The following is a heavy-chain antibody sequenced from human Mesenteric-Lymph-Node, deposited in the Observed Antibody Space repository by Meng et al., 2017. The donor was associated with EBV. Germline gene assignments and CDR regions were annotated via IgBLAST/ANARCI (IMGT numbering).Heavy chain of an antibody. CDR3: ARNVGSGSSTEFDF. Sequence: QLPLQEPGPGLVKPSETLPRTCTFCGGSISSSSAYWGWVRQPPGKGLEWLGYVYYRGSTYYNPSLKSRVTISLDTSKNQFSLRLTSVTAADTAVYYCARNVGSGSSTEFDFWGQGTLVTVSS. V-gene: IGHV4-39*01. CDR1: GGSISSSSAY. CDR2: VYYRGST. D-gene: IGHD6-19*01. J-gene: IGHJ4*02.